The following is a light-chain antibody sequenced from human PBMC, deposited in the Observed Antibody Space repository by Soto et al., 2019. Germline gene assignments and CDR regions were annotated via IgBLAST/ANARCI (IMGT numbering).Light chain of an antibody. V-gene: IGKV1-39*01. Sequence: DIQMTQSPSSLSASVGDRVTITCRASQSISSYLNWYQQKPGKAPKLLIYAASSLQSGVTSRFSGSGSGTDLTLTISSLHPVDFATYYCQQSYSTPLYTFGQGTKLEIK. CDR2: AAS. J-gene: IGKJ2*01. CDR1: QSISSY. CDR3: QQSYSTPLYT.